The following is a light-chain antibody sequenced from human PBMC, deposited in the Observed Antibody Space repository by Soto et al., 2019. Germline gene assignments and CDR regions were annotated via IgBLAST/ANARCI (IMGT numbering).Light chain of an antibody. V-gene: IGKV3-15*01. CDR2: RAS. CDR3: LQYHNLWA. CDR1: QNIYSN. J-gene: IGKJ1*01. Sequence: ILMTQSPASLSVSPGERATLSCRASQNIYSNIAWYQQRPGQAPRLLIYRASTRATGVPARFSGSGSGTEFTLTISSLQSDDFAVYSCLQYHNLWAFGQGTKVDNK.